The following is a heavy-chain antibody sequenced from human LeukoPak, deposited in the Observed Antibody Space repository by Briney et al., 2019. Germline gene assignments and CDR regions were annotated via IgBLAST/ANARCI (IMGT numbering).Heavy chain of an antibody. Sequence: SETLTLTCTVSGGSISSGDYYWSWIRQPPGKGLEWIGYIYYSGSTYYNPSLKSRVTISVDTSKNQFSLKLSSVTAADTAVYYCAREGYLPIPSRAFDIWGQGTMVTVSS. D-gene: IGHD2-21*01. CDR2: IYYSGST. J-gene: IGHJ3*02. V-gene: IGHV4-30-4*01. CDR1: GGSISSGDYY. CDR3: AREGYLPIPSRAFDI.